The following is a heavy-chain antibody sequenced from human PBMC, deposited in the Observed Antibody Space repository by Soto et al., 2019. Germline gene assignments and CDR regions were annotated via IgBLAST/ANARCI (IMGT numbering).Heavy chain of an antibody. CDR1: CGSISSGDYY. V-gene: IGHV4-30-4*01. J-gene: IGHJ5*02. D-gene: IGHD3-10*01. CDR3: ARGILLWFGDPQNCGFEP. CDR2: IYYSGST. Sequence: SEALSLTCPFSCGSISSGDYYWSLLLQPPLKVLEWIGYIYYSGSTYYNPSLKSRVTISVDTSKNQFSLKLSSVTAADTAVYYCARGILLWFGDPQNCGFEPWGQGTLVTVSS.